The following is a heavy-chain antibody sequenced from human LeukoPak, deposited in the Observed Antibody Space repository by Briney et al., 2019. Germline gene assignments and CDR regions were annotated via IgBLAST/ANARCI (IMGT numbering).Heavy chain of an antibody. CDR2: ISAYNGST. D-gene: IGHD6-19*01. CDR3: ARFRIAVGNFDY. J-gene: IGHJ4*02. Sequence: ASVKVSCKASGYTFTSYGISWVRQAPGQGLEWMGWISAYNGSTNYAQKLQGRVTMTTDTSTSTAYMELRSLRSDDTAVYYCARFRIAVGNFDYWGQGTLVTVSS. V-gene: IGHV1-18*01. CDR1: GYTFTSYG.